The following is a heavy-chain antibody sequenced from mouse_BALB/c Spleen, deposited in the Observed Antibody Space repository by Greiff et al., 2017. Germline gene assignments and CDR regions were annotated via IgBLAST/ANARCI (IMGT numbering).Heavy chain of an antibody. J-gene: IGHJ1*01. CDR3: ARDYGSSYGYFDG. D-gene: IGHD1-1*01. Sequence: QVQLQQPGAELVMPGASVKMSCKASGYTFTDYWMHWVKQRPGQGLEWIGAIDTSDSYTSYNQKFKGKATLTVDESSSTAYMQLSSLTSEDSAVYYCARDYGSSYGYFDGWGAGTTVTVSS. V-gene: IGHV1-69*01. CDR1: GYTFTDYW. CDR2: IDTSDSYT.